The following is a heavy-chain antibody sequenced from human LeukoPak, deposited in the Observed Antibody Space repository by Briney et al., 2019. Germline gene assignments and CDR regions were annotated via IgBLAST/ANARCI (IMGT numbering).Heavy chain of an antibody. CDR3: AKDQSQSWYSSSWSDY. CDR2: VSGSGGST. CDR1: GFTFSSYA. J-gene: IGHJ4*02. Sequence: PGGSLRLSCAASGFTFSSYAMSWVRQAPGKGLEWVSAVSGSGGSTYYADSVKGRFTISRDNSKNTLYLQMNSLRAEDTAVYYCAKDQSQSWYSSSWSDYWGQGTLVTVSS. V-gene: IGHV3-23*01. D-gene: IGHD6-13*01.